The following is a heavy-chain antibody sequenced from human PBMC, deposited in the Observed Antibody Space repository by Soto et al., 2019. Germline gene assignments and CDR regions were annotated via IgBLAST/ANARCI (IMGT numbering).Heavy chain of an antibody. Sequence: EVQLLESGGGLVQPGGSLRLSCAASRFTFSSYAMSWDLPAPGKGLEWVSAISGSGGSTYYADSVKGRFTISRDNSKNTLHLRMTSLRADNTALHDCAKEPSGDYDDENWFDPCGQGTLVIVAA. CDR3: AKEPSGDYDDENWFDP. D-gene: IGHD4-17*01. V-gene: IGHV3-23*01. CDR2: ISGSGGST. CDR1: RFTFSSYA. J-gene: IGHJ5*02.